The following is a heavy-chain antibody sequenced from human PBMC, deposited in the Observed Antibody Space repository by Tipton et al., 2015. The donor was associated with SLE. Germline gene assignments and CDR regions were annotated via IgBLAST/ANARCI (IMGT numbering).Heavy chain of an antibody. CDR2: INIGGSYI. J-gene: IGHJ3*02. CDR3: AREGLPDAFDI. D-gene: IGHD5-12*01. V-gene: IGHV3-21*01. CDR1: GFSFSIYA. Sequence: SLRLSCAASGFSFSIYAMHWVRQAPGKGLEWVSSINIGGSYIDYADSVKGRFTISRDNAKNSLSLQMSSLRAEDTAVYYCAREGLPDAFDIWGQGTMVIVSS.